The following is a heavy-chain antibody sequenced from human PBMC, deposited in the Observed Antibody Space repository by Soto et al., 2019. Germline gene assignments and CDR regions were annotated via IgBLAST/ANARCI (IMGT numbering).Heavy chain of an antibody. V-gene: IGHV6-1*01. CDR2: TYYRSKWYN. D-gene: IGHD6-19*01. CDR1: GDSVSSNSAA. Sequence: SQTLSLTCAVSGDSVSSNSAAWNWIRQSPSRGLEWLGRTYYRSKWYNDYAVSVKSRITINPDTSKNQFSLQLNSMTPEDTAVYYCARDRLAVAGPSDAFDIWGQGTMVTVSS. CDR3: ARDRLAVAGPSDAFDI. J-gene: IGHJ3*02.